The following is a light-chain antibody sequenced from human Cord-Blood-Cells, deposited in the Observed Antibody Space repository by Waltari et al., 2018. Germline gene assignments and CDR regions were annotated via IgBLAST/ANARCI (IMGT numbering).Light chain of an antibody. V-gene: IGKV3-20*01. CDR3: QQYGSSPQT. J-gene: IGKJ2*01. CDR1: QSVSSSY. Sequence: EIVLTQSPGTLSLSPGERATLSCRASQSVSSSYLAWYQQTPGQAPRLLIYGASSRATGIPDRLSGSGSGTDFTLTISRLEPEDFAVYYCQQYGSSPQTFGQGTKLEIK. CDR2: GAS.